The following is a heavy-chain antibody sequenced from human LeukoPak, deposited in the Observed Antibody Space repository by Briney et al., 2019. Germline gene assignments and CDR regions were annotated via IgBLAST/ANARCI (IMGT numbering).Heavy chain of an antibody. Sequence: GGSLRLSCAASGFTFSSNDMGWVRQAPGKGLGWVSAVRRSGESTYYADSVKGRFTISRDNAKNTLFLQMHSLRAEDMAVYYCVRGAYGSGSYANFDYWGQGTLVTVSS. D-gene: IGHD3-10*01. CDR2: VRRSGEST. V-gene: IGHV3-23*01. CDR3: VRGAYGSGSYANFDY. CDR1: GFTFSSND. J-gene: IGHJ4*02.